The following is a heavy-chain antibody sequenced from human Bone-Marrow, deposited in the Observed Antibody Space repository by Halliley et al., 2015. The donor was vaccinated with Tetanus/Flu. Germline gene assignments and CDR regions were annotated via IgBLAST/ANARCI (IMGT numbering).Heavy chain of an antibody. CDR2: GHDGKT. J-gene: IGHJ4*02. Sequence: LGWVSGGHDGKTFYADSVKGRFTFSRDNAMNTLFLQMNSLRVEDTAVYYCAKRNSAGNGFDYWGQGTLVTVSS. D-gene: IGHD1-7*01. V-gene: IGHV3-23*01. CDR3: AKRNSAGNGFDY.